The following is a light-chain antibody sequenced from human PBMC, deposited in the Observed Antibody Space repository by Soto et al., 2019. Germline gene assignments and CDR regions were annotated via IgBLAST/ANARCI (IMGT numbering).Light chain of an antibody. CDR3: LISYSGVVV. J-gene: IGLJ2*01. Sequence: QAVVTQEPSLTVSPGGTVTLTCGSSTGAVTSGHYPYWVQQKHGQAPRTLIYDTSNKHSWTPARFSGSLLGGKAALTLSGAQPEDEAEYYCLISYSGVVVFGGGTQQTV. CDR2: DTS. V-gene: IGLV7-46*01. CDR1: TGAVTSGHY.